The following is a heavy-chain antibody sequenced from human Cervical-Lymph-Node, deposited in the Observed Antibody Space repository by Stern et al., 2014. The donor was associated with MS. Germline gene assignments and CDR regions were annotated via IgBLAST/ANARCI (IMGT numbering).Heavy chain of an antibody. J-gene: IGHJ4*02. V-gene: IGHV3-15*01. CDR1: GFPFSHAW. CDR2: IKSKHEGETP. D-gene: IGHD3-22*01. CDR3: TTEEGFSGYSDY. Sequence: EVQLVESGGGLVKPGGSLTLSCAVSGFPFSHAWVTWVRQAPGKGLVWVGRIKSKHEGETPDYAAPVNVRFTIYRDASKNTTYLQMNSLKSDDTAVYYCTTEEGFSGYSDYWGQGTLVTVSS.